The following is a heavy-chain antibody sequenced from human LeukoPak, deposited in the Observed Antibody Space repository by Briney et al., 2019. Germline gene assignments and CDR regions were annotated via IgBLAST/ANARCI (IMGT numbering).Heavy chain of an antibody. J-gene: IGHJ4*02. Sequence: GASVKVSCKASGYTFIRYAINWLRQVPGQGLEWMGWINMYTANPAYAQGFTERFVFSLDTSVSTAYLEISNLKAEDTAAYYCARHDDDDDFDYWGQGTLVTVSS. CDR3: ARHDDDDDFDY. D-gene: IGHD3-16*01. CDR2: INMYTANP. V-gene: IGHV7-4-1*02. CDR1: GYTFIRYA.